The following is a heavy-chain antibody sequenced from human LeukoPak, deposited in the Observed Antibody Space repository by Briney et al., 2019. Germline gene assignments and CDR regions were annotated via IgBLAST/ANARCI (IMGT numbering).Heavy chain of an antibody. CDR3: ARHRLGGEWPNYFDY. CDR2: IYPGDSDT. D-gene: IGHD3-10*01. V-gene: IGHV5-51*01. CDR1: GYSFTSYW. J-gene: IGHJ4*02. Sequence: GESLKISCKGSGYSFTSYWIGWVRQMPGQGLEWMGIIYPGDSDTRYSPSFQGQVTISADKSISTAYLQWSSLKASDTAMYYCARHRLGGEWPNYFDYWGQGTLVTVSS.